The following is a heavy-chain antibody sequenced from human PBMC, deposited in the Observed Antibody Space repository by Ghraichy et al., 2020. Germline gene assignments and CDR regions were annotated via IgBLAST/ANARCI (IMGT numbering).Heavy chain of an antibody. CDR2: IRGSGGST. J-gene: IGHJ6*02. CDR3: AKGIAAGTTTIAYYYNGLDV. D-gene: IGHD6-13*01. CDR1: GFTFSSYA. V-gene: IGHV3-23*01. Sequence: GGSLRLSCAASGFTFSSYAMSWVRQAPGKGLEWVSGIRGSGGSTYYVDSVTGRFTISRDNSKNTLNLQMNSLRAEDTAVYYCAKGIAAGTTTIAYYYNGLDVWGQGTTVTVSS.